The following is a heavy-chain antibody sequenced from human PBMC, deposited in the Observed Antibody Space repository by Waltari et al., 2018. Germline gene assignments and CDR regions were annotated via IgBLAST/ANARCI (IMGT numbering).Heavy chain of an antibody. J-gene: IGHJ4*02. CDR1: GGSFSGYY. D-gene: IGHD2-2*01. CDR3: ARYCSSTSCYGFDY. CDR2: INHSGST. V-gene: IGHV4-34*01. Sequence: QVQLQQWGAGLLKPSETLSLTCAVYGGSFSGYYWSWIRQPPGKGLEWIGEINHSGSTNYTPSLKSRVTISVDTSKNQFSLKLSSVTAADTAVYYCARYCSSTSCYGFDYWGQGTLVTVSS.